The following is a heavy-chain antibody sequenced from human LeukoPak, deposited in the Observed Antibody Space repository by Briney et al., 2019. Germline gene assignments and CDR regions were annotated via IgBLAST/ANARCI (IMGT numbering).Heavy chain of an antibody. D-gene: IGHD5-18*01. CDR3: ARTSSVDTALVGVHWFDP. Sequence: PSETLSLTCAVSGDSFSSGYYWAWSRQPPGKGLEWIGCIFHSGSTYLNPSLRSRVTISLNTSKNHFSLILSSMTAADTAVYYCARTSSVDTALVGVHWFDPWGQGTLVTVSS. J-gene: IGHJ5*02. V-gene: IGHV4-38-2*01. CDR1: GDSFSSGYY. CDR2: IFHSGST.